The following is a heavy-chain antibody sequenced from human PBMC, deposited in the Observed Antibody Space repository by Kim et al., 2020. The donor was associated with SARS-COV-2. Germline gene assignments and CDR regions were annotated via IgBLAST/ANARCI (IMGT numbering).Heavy chain of an antibody. Sequence: GGSLRLSCAASGFTFSDYYMSWIRQAPGKGLEWVSYISSSSSYTNYADSVKGRFTISRDNAKNSLYLQMNSLRAEDTAVYYCARDWAGPNIVVVPAAPDYWGLGTLVTISS. J-gene: IGHJ4*02. CDR3: ARDWAGPNIVVVPAAPDY. V-gene: IGHV3-11*06. CDR2: ISSSSSYT. D-gene: IGHD2-2*01. CDR1: GFTFSDYY.